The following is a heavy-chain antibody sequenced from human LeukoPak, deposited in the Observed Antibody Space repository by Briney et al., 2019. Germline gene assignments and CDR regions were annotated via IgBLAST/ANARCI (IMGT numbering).Heavy chain of an antibody. CDR3: AKERTSTGTTSTLAFDI. J-gene: IGHJ3*02. CDR1: GFTFSSYS. CDR2: ISSSSSYI. V-gene: IGHV3-21*04. D-gene: IGHD1-1*01. Sequence: MPGGSLRLSCAASGFTFSSYSMNWVRQAPGKGLEWVSSISSSSSYIYYADSVKGRFTISRDNAKNSLYLQMNSLRAEDTAVYYCAKERTSTGTTSTLAFDIWGQGTMVTVSS.